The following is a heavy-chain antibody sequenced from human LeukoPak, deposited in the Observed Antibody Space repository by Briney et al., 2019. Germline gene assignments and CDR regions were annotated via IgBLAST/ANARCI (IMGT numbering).Heavy chain of an antibody. D-gene: IGHD4-17*01. J-gene: IGHJ4*02. CDR3: ARYHAYGDYLRSFDS. CDR1: GGSISNTDYY. Sequence: SETLSLTCTLSGGSISNTDYYWGWIRQPPGKGLEWIGSIYYSGTTYYNPSLKSRATISIDTSRNQFSLRLSSVTATDTAVYYCARYHAYGDYLRSFDSWGQGTLVTVSS. V-gene: IGHV4-39*01. CDR2: IYYSGTT.